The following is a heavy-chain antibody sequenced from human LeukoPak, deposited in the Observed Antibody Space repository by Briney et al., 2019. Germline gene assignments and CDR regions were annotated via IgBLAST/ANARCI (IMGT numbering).Heavy chain of an antibody. Sequence: PGGSLRLSCAASGFSFSSYGMHWVRQAPGKGLEWVAVISYDGSNKYYADSVKGRFTISRDNSKNTLYLQMNSLRAEDTAVYYCAKEIESYNWNIFYGMDVWGQGTTVTVSS. CDR3: AKEIESYNWNIFYGMDV. V-gene: IGHV3-30*18. J-gene: IGHJ6*02. D-gene: IGHD1-20*01. CDR2: ISYDGSNK. CDR1: GFSFSSYG.